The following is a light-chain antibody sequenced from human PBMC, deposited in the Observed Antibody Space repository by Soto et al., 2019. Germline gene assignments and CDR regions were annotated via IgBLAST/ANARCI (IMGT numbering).Light chain of an antibody. J-gene: IGLJ2*01. Sequence: QSVLTQPASVSGSPGQSITISCTGTGSDVGGYNYVSWYQQHPGKAPKVMIYDVSNRPSGVSNRFSGSKSGNTASLTISGLQAEDEADYYFSSYTSASTPLVFGGRTQLTDL. CDR1: GSDVGGYNY. V-gene: IGLV2-14*01. CDR2: DVS. CDR3: SSYTSASTPLV.